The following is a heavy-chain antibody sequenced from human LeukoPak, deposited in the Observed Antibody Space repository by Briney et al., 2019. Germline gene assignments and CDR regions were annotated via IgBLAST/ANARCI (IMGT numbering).Heavy chain of an antibody. J-gene: IGHJ6*03. D-gene: IGHD3-10*01. CDR3: ARDRGGHMDV. CDR2: ISSSGTTI. V-gene: IGHV3-11*04. Sequence: GGSLRLSCATSRFTFSDYYMTWIRQAPGKGLEWVSYISSSGTTIYYADSVKGRFTISRDNSKNTLYLQMGSLRAEDMAVYYCARDRGGHMDVWGKGTTVTISS. CDR1: RFTFSDYY.